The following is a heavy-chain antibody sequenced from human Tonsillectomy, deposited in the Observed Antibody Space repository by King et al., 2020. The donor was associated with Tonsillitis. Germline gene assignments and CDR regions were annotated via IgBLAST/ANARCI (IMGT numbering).Heavy chain of an antibody. CDR3: ASPDYYDSSGYYYAFDY. J-gene: IGHJ4*02. Sequence: QLVQSGAEVKKPGSSVKVSCKASGGTFSNYAISWVRQAPGQGLEWMGGIIPIFGIANYAQKFQGRVTITADESTSTAHMELSSLRSEDTAVYYCASPDYYDSSGYYYAFDYWGQGTLVTVSS. CDR1: GGTFSNYA. V-gene: IGHV1-69*01. D-gene: IGHD3-22*01. CDR2: IIPIFGIA.